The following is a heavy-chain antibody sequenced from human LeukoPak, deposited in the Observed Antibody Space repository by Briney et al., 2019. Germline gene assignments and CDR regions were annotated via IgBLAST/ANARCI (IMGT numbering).Heavy chain of an antibody. Sequence: GASLRLSCAASGFTFGSYAMSWVRQAPGKGLEWVSAISGSGGSTYYADSVKGRFTISRDNSKNTLYLQMNSLRAEDTAVYYCAKGTTGLAVAGSDYWGQGTLVTVSS. V-gene: IGHV3-23*01. CDR2: ISGSGGST. CDR1: GFTFGSYA. J-gene: IGHJ4*02. D-gene: IGHD6-19*01. CDR3: AKGTTGLAVAGSDY.